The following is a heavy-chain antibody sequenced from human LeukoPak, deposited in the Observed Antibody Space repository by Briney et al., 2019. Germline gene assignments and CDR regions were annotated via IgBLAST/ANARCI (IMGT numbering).Heavy chain of an antibody. Sequence: GGSLRLSCAASGFTFSSYNMNWVRQAPGKGLEWVSYISSSSSTIYYADSVKGRFTISRDNAKNSLYLQMNSLRAEDTAVYYCARDLEVYYGSGSADFDYWGQGTLVTVSS. J-gene: IGHJ4*02. V-gene: IGHV3-48*04. CDR1: GFTFSSYN. CDR3: ARDLEVYYGSGSADFDY. CDR2: ISSSSSTI. D-gene: IGHD3-10*01.